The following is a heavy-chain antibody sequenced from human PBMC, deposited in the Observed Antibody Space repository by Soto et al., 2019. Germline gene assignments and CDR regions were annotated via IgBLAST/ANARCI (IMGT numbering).Heavy chain of an antibody. Sequence: SETLSLTWSVSGGSISCYYWSWRRQPPGKGLEWMGYIYHSGTTKYNSSLKSRVTFSVDTSKNQISLRLNSVTAADAAVYYCVRVSREGLAVVVPSAQFDYWGQGSLVTVSS. CDR1: GGSISCYY. CDR2: IYHSGTT. D-gene: IGHD2-2*01. J-gene: IGHJ4*02. V-gene: IGHV4-59*01. CDR3: VRVSREGLAVVVPSAQFDY.